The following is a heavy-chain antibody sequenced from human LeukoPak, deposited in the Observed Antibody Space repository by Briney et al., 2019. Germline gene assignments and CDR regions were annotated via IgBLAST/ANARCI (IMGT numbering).Heavy chain of an antibody. CDR3: ARGYCSGGSCYSRHYYYGMDV. Sequence: ASVKVSCKGSGYTLSNHAFSWVRQAPGQGLEWMGWISADNGNTNHAQKFQGRVSLTTDTSTSTAYMELSSLRSEDTAVYYCARGYCSGGSCYSRHYYYGMDVWGQGTTVTVSS. V-gene: IGHV1-18*04. J-gene: IGHJ6*02. CDR1: GYTLSNHA. D-gene: IGHD2-15*01. CDR2: ISADNGNT.